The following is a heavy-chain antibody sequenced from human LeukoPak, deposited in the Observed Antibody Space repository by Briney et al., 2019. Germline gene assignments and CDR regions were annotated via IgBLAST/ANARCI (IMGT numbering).Heavy chain of an antibody. V-gene: IGHV3-23*01. CDR2: LTDSGGTT. D-gene: IGHD5-24*01. CDR3: AKKRDAFDI. J-gene: IGHJ3*02. CDR1: GFTFSSYA. Sequence: GGSLRLSCVASGFTFSSYAVGWVRQAPGKRPEWVSSLTDSGGTTYYVDSVKGRFTISRDNSKDTLYLHMNSLRAEDTAMYYCAKKRDAFDIWGQGTVVAVSS.